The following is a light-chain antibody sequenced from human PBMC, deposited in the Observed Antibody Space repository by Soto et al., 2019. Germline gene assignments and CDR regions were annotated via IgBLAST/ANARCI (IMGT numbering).Light chain of an antibody. Sequence: DIQMTQSPSSLSASVGDRVTITCRASQSISSYLNWYQQKPGKAPKLLIYAASSLQSGVPSRFIGSGSGKDFTLTISRLQPEDFAAYYCQQSYSTREYTFGQGTKLELK. CDR3: QQSYSTREYT. V-gene: IGKV1-39*01. CDR1: QSISSY. J-gene: IGKJ2*01. CDR2: AAS.